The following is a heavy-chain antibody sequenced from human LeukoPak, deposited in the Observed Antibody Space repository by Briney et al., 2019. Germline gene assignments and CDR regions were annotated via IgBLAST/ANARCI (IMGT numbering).Heavy chain of an antibody. Sequence: GGSLRLSCAASGFTFSTYWMNWVRQAPGKGLEWVANIKHDGSEKYYVDSVMGRFTVSRDNAKNSLYLQMNSLRAEDTAVYYCAREKMLPWGQGTLVTVSS. CDR2: IKHDGSEK. CDR3: AREKMLP. D-gene: IGHD3-10*02. V-gene: IGHV3-7*01. CDR1: GFTFSTYW. J-gene: IGHJ4*02.